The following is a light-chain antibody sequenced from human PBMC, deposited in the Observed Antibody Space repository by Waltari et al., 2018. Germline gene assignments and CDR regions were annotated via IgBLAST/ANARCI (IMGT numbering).Light chain of an antibody. V-gene: IGKV3-15*01. CDR1: QSVSSN. CDR3: QQYNNWPSIT. CDR2: GAS. J-gene: IGKJ5*01. Sequence: EIVMTQSPATLSVCPGERGTLACRASQSVSSNLAWYQQKPGQAPRLLIYGASTRATGIPARFSGSGSGTEFTLTISSLQSEDFAVYYCQQYNNWPSITFGQGTRLEIK.